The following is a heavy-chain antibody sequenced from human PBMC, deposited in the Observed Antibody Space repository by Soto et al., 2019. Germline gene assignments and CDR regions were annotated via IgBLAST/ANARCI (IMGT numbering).Heavy chain of an antibody. CDR2: STGAGGGT. V-gene: IGHV3-23*01. Sequence: GSLRLSCAASGFPFSSYAISWVRQAPGRGLEWVAASTGAGGGTYNLEAVKGRFTVSRDNSKKTVYLQLDGLRAEDTAVYYCARGWRNWPFDYWGQGTLVTVSS. D-gene: IGHD1-1*01. J-gene: IGHJ4*02. CDR1: GFPFSSYA. CDR3: ARGWRNWPFDY.